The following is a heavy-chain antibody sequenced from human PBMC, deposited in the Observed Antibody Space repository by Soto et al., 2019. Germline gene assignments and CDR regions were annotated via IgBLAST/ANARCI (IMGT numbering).Heavy chain of an antibody. CDR2: ISAHNGNT. CDR3: ARGRYGDY. D-gene: IGHD1-1*01. Sequence: QVHLVQSGAEVKKPGASVKVSCKGSGYIITTYGITWVRQAPGQGLEWMGWISAHNGNTNYAQKLQGRVTVTRDTSTSTAYMELRNLRSDDTAVYYCARGRYGDYWGQGALVTASS. J-gene: IGHJ4*02. V-gene: IGHV1-18*01. CDR1: GYIITTYG.